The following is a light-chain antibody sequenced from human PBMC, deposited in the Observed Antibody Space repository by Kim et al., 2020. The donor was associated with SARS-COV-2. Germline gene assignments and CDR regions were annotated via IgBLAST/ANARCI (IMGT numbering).Light chain of an antibody. J-gene: IGKJ1*01. Sequence: ASVGDRVTLPCRASQSIGTWLAWYQQKPGKAPNLLIYKASTLETGVPSRFSGSGSGTEFTLTISCLQPDDFASYYCQQYSGYSRTFGQGTKVDIK. CDR2: KAS. V-gene: IGKV1-5*03. CDR3: QQYSGYSRT. CDR1: QSIGTW.